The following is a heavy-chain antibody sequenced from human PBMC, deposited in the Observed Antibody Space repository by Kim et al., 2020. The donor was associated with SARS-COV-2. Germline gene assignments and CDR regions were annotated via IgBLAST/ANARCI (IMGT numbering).Heavy chain of an antibody. J-gene: IGHJ4*02. Sequence: SETLSLTCTVSGSSIDGDHWNWIRQPPGKGLEWLGDFSYTGTTYYNPSLQSRVAMSKDTSKNQFSLKLTSVTAADTAVYYCAAYVPGGGGRGFGGQGLLVTVSS. CDR3: AAYVPGGGGRGF. CDR2: FSYTGTT. CDR1: GSSIDGDH. D-gene: IGHD3-10*01. V-gene: IGHV4-59*01.